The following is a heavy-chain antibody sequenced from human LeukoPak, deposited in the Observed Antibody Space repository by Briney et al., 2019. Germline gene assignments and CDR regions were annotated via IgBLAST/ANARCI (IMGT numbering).Heavy chain of an antibody. V-gene: IGHV3-23*01. Sequence: GGSLRLSCAASGFTFSSYAMSWVRQAPGKGLEWVSVISGSGSNTYYADSVKGRFTISRDNSKNTLYLQMNSLRAEDTAVYYCANGGYYYDSSTNYYFDYWGQGTLVTVSS. J-gene: IGHJ4*02. CDR2: ISGSGSNT. CDR3: ANGGYYYDSSTNYYFDY. D-gene: IGHD3-22*01. CDR1: GFTFSSYA.